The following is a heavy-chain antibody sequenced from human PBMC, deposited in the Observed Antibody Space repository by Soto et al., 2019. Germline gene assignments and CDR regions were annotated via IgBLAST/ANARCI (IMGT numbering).Heavy chain of an antibody. CDR2: IYWDNDK. J-gene: IGHJ3*02. Sequence: QITLKESGPTLVQPTQTLTLTCDFSGFSLTTKGVGVGWIRQPPGEALEWVAVIYWDNDKRYSPSLQSRPTINKDTSKNQVVLSMINMDPVDTATYFCAHVTITYGGAIGDEAFDIWGQGTMVIVSS. CDR1: GFSLTTKGVG. V-gene: IGHV2-5*02. D-gene: IGHD3-16*02. CDR3: AHVTITYGGAIGDEAFDI.